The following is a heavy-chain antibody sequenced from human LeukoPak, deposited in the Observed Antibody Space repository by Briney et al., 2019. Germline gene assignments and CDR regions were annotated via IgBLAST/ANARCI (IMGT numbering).Heavy chain of an antibody. Sequence: GASVKVSCKASGYSFIAYWIHWARQAPGQGLEWMGRIDPKSGGTSPSSAQKFQGRVTMTRDTSISTVYMELSGLSSDDTAIYYCMRDYPHQRFDYWGQGTLVTVSS. CDR3: MRDYPHQRFDY. V-gene: IGHV1-2*02. CDR1: GYSFIAYW. CDR2: IDPKSGGTSP. J-gene: IGHJ4*02.